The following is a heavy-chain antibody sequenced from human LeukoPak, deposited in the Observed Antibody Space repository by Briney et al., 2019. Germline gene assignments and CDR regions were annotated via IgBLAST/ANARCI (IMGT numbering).Heavy chain of an antibody. V-gene: IGHV3-48*01. D-gene: IGHD2-15*01. CDR1: GFTFSDYS. J-gene: IGHJ4*02. Sequence: PGGSLRLSCAASGFTFSDYSMIWVRQAPGKGLEWLSYIGTTSSAIYYADSVKGRFTISRDNAKNSLSLQMNSLRAEDTAVYYCARARSGGYFDYWGQGTLVTVSS. CDR3: ARARSGGYFDY. CDR2: IGTTSSAI.